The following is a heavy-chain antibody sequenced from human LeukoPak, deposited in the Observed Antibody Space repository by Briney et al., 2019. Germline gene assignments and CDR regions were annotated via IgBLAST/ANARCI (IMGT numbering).Heavy chain of an antibody. CDR3: ARDWRNYIDF. D-gene: IGHD3-3*01. J-gene: IGHJ4*02. CDR1: GFRFEDYD. CDR2: INWNGVAA. Sequence: GGSLRLSCEASGFRFEDYDMSWVRQAPGQGLEWVSGINWNGVAATYAVSVRGRVTISRDNAKNSMYLQMNNLRVEDTAMYFCARDWRNYIDFWGQGALVIVSS. V-gene: IGHV3-20*04.